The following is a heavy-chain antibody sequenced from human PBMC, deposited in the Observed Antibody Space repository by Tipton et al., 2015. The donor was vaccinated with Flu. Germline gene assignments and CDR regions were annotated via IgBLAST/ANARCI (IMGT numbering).Heavy chain of an antibody. CDR2: IYYSGST. Sequence: TLSLTCTVSGGSISSGGYYWSWIRQHPGKGLEWIEYIYYSGSTYYNPSLKSRVTISVDTSKNQFSLKLSSVTAADTAVYYCAREGDYEDSSGPISLFYYWGQGTLVTVSS. CDR1: GGSISSGGYY. CDR3: AREGDYEDSSGPISLFYY. J-gene: IGHJ4*02. V-gene: IGHV4-31*03. D-gene: IGHD3-22*01.